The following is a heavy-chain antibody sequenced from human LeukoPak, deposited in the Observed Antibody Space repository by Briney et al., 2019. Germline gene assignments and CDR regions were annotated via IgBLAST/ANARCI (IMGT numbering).Heavy chain of an antibody. J-gene: IGHJ3*02. D-gene: IGHD6-19*01. CDR2: IHNSGTT. Sequence: ETQSLTCSVSGGSISGYYCIWIRQPPGKGLEWIAYIHNSGTTNYNPSLKSRVTISIDTSTNQCSLRLTSLTAADTAVYYCARAPPTIAVAGNAFDIWGQGTMVTVSS. CDR3: ARAPPTIAVAGNAFDI. V-gene: IGHV4-59*12. CDR1: GGSISGYY.